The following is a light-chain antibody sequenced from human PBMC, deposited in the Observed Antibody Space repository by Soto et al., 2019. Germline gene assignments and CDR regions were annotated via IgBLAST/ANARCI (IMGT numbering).Light chain of an antibody. CDR3: QQYGNSPRWT. J-gene: IGKJ1*01. CDR1: QGVSSSY. V-gene: IGKV3-20*01. CDR2: GAS. Sequence: DIVLTQSPGTLSLSPGEGATLSCRTSQGVSSSYLAWYQQRPGQAPRLLIYGASSRATGIPDRFSGSGSGTDFTLTISRLEPEDFAVYYCQQYGNSPRWTFGQGTKVDI.